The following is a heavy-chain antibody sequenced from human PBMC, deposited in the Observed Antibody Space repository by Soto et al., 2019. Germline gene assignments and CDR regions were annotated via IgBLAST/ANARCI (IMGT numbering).Heavy chain of an antibody. J-gene: IGHJ4*02. CDR3: AKRPRYSSTSCPFDY. CDR2: ISGSGGST. D-gene: IGHD2-2*01. CDR1: GFTFSSYA. V-gene: IGHV3-23*01. Sequence: HPGGSLRLSCAASGFTFSSYAMSWVRQAPGKGLEWVSAISGSGGSTYYADSVKGRFTISRDNSKNTLYLQMNSLRAEDTAVYYCAKRPRYSSTSCPFDYWGQGTLVTVSS.